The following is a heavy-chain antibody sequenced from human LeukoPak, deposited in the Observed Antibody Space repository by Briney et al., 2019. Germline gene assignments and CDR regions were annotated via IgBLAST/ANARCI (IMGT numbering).Heavy chain of an antibody. Sequence: SETLSLTCTVSGGSISSYYWSWIRQPPGKGLEWIGYIYYSGSTNYNPSLKSRVTISVDTSKNQFSLKLSSVTAADTAMYYCARSTTVTTDYWGQGTLVTVSS. D-gene: IGHD4-17*01. V-gene: IGHV4-59*01. CDR1: GGSISSYY. CDR2: IYYSGST. CDR3: ARSTTVTTDY. J-gene: IGHJ4*02.